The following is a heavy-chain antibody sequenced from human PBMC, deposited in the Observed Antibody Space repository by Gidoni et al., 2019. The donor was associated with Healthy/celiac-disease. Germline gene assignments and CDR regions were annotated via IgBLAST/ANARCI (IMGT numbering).Heavy chain of an antibody. CDR1: GGSIRSYY. J-gene: IGHJ4*02. V-gene: IGHV4-59*01. CDR3: ARAVWAYCGGDCVYFDY. D-gene: IGHD2-21*02. CDR2: IYYSGST. Sequence: QVQLQESGPGLVKPSETLSLTCTVSGGSIRSYYWSWIRQPPGKGLEWIGYIYYSGSTNYNPSLKSRVTISVDTSKNQFSLKLSSVTAADTAVYYCARAVWAYCGGDCVYFDYWGQGTLVTVSS.